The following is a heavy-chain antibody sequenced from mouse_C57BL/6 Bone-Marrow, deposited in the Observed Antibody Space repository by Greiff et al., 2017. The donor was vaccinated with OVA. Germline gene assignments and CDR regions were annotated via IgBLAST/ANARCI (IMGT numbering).Heavy chain of an antibody. Sequence: EVKLMESGGGLVKPGGSLKLSCAASGFTFSDYGMHWVRQAPEKGLEWVAYISSGSSTIYYADTVKGRFTISRDNAKNTLFLQMTSLRSEDTAMYYCARPSLYGNCLAYWGQGTLVTVSA. CDR1: GFTFSDYG. J-gene: IGHJ3*01. CDR2: ISSGSSTI. V-gene: IGHV5-17*01. D-gene: IGHD2-1*01. CDR3: ARPSLYGNCLAY.